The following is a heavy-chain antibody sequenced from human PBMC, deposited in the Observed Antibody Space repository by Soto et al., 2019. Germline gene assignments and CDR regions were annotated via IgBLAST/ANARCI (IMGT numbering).Heavy chain of an antibody. CDR1: GGSISSGGYF. Sequence: SETLSLTCTVSGGSISSGGYFWSWIRQHPGKGLEWIGYISYSGSTYYNPSLKSRVTISVDTSKNQFSLKLNSVTAADTAVYYCARALSGGYDYIWGSSSLAHDAFDIWGQGTMVTVSS. V-gene: IGHV4-31*03. CDR2: ISYSGST. CDR3: ARALSGGYDYIWGSSSLAHDAFDI. D-gene: IGHD3-16*01. J-gene: IGHJ3*02.